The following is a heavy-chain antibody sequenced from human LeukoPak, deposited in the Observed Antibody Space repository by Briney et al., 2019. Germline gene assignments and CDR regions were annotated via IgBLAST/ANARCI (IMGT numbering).Heavy chain of an antibody. V-gene: IGHV4-34*01. CDR2: INHSGST. D-gene: IGHD1/OR15-1a*01. CDR3: AKQKGLDP. J-gene: IGHJ5*02. Sequence: PSETLSLTCAVYGGSFSGYYWSWIRQPPGKGLEWIGEINHSGSTNYNPSLKSRVTISVDTSKNQFSLELRSVTAADTAVYYCAKQKGLDPWGQGTLVTVSS. CDR1: GGSFSGYY.